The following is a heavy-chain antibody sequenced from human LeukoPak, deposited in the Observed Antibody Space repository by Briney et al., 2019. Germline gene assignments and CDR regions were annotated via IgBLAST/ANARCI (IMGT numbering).Heavy chain of an antibody. CDR2: INPIFGTA. D-gene: IGHD3-22*01. CDR1: GGTFSSYA. V-gene: IGHV1-69*05. Sequence: SVKVSCKASGGTFSSYAISWVRQAPGQGLEWMGGINPIFGTANYAQKFQGRVTITTDESTSTAYMELSSLRSEDTAVYYCARDIPHYYDSSDLAFDIWGQGTMVTVSS. CDR3: ARDIPHYYDSSDLAFDI. J-gene: IGHJ3*02.